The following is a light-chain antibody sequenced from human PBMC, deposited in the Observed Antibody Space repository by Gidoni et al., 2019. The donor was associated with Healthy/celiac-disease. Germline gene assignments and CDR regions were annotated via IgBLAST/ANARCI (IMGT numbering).Light chain of an antibody. CDR3: QQYYTSPCS. CDR2: WAS. Sequence: DIVMTQSPDSLAVSLGEWATITCKSSQSVFYSSKNKNYLAWYQQKAGQPPKLLFYWASTRESGVPDRFSGSGSGTDFTLTISSLQAEDVAVYYCQQYYTSPCSFGQGTKLEIK. J-gene: IGKJ2*04. CDR1: QSVFYSSKNKNY. V-gene: IGKV4-1*01.